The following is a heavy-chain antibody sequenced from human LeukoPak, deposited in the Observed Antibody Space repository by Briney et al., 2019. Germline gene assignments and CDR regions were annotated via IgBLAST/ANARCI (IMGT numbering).Heavy chain of an antibody. CDR2: INPNSGGT. D-gene: IGHD2-2*02. Sequence: GASVKVSCKASGYTFTTYGVSWVRQAPGQGLEWMGWINPNSGGTNYAQKFQGRVTMTRDTSISTAYMELSRLRSDDTAVYYCASDWGLSQLEYCSNTNCYMGAFDIWGQGTMVTVSS. V-gene: IGHV1-2*02. CDR3: ASDWGLSQLEYCSNTNCYMGAFDI. J-gene: IGHJ3*02. CDR1: GYTFTTYG.